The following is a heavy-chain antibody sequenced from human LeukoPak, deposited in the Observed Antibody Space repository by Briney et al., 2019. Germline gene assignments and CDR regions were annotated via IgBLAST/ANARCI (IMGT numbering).Heavy chain of an antibody. Sequence: SQTLSLTCTVSGGSISSGSYYWSWIRQPAGKGLEWIGRIYTSGSTNYNPSLKSRVTISVDTSKNQFSLKLSSVSAADTAVYYCARGAIWFGELLGAFDIWGQGTMVTVSS. CDR3: ARGAIWFGELLGAFDI. CDR1: GGSISSGSYY. CDR2: IYTSGST. J-gene: IGHJ3*02. D-gene: IGHD3-10*01. V-gene: IGHV4-61*02.